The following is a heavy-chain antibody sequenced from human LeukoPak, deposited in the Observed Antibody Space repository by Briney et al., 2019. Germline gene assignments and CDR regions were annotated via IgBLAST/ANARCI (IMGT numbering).Heavy chain of an antibody. CDR1: GFTFSSYS. D-gene: IGHD3-22*01. Sequence: GGSLRLSCAASGFTFSSYSMNWVRQAPGKGREGVSSISSSSSYIYYADSVRGRFTISRDNAKNSLYLQMNSLRAEDTAVYYCARDVRYYYDSSGYYDYWGQGPLATVS. CDR3: ARDVRYYYDSSGYYDY. J-gene: IGHJ4*02. CDR2: ISSSSSYI. V-gene: IGHV3-21*01.